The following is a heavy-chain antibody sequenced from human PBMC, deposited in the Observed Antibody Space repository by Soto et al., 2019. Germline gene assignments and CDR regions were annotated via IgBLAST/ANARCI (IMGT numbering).Heavy chain of an antibody. CDR2: INHSGST. CDR3: ARGRAAAGYFDYYYYYGMDV. J-gene: IGHJ6*02. D-gene: IGHD6-13*01. Sequence: SETLSLTCAVYGGSFSGYYWSWIRQPPGKGLEWIGEINHSGSTNYNPSLKSRVTISVDTSKNQFSLKLSSVTAADTAVYYCARGRAAAGYFDYYYYYGMDVWGQGSTVTVSS. V-gene: IGHV4-34*01. CDR1: GGSFSGYY.